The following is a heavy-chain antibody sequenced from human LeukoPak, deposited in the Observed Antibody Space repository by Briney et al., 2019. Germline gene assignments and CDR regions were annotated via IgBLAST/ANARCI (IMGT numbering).Heavy chain of an antibody. V-gene: IGHV3-23*01. CDR3: ANSLWPSSPYYYMDV. D-gene: IGHD6-6*01. CDR2: ISGSGGST. CDR1: GFTFSSYA. J-gene: IGHJ6*03. Sequence: GGSLRLSCAASGFTFSSYAMSWVRQAPGKGLEWVSAISGSGGSTYYADSVEGRFTISRDNSKNTLHLQMNSLRAEDTAVYYCANSLWPSSPYYYMDVWGKGTTVTVSS.